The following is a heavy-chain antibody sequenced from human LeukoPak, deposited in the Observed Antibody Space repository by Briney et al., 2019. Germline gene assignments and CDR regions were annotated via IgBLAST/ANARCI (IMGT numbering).Heavy chain of an antibody. D-gene: IGHD3-16*01. J-gene: IGHJ6*03. V-gene: IGHV4-38-2*02. CDR2: IYHSGST. CDR1: GYSISSGYY. CDR3: ARVRSKDVWRSYGSYYYYYYMDV. Sequence: SETLSLTCTVSGYSISSGYYWGWIRPPPGKGLEWIGSIYHSGSTYYNPSLKSRVTISVDTSKNPFSLKLSSVTAADTAVYYCARVRSKDVWRSYGSYYYYYYMDVWGKGTTVTISS.